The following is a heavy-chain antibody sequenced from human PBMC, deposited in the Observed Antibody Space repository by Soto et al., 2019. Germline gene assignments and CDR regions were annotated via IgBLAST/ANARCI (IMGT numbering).Heavy chain of an antibody. J-gene: IGHJ5*02. D-gene: IGHD4-17*01. V-gene: IGHV3-48*02. CDR3: ERSYNDYGCFDA. CDR1: GFAFRSYS. Sequence: EVQLVESGGGLVQPGGSLKLSCAASGFAFRSYSMNWVRQAPGKGLEWVSYISGSSRTTSYADSVKGRFTISRDTAKKSLFLQMNSLTDEDTAVYYCERSYNDYGCFDAWGQGDLVTVSP. CDR2: ISGSSRTT.